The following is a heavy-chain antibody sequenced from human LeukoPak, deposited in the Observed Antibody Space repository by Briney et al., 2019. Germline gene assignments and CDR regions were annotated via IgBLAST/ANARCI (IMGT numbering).Heavy chain of an antibody. D-gene: IGHD3-10*01. V-gene: IGHV3-74*01. CDR2: INPDGSYT. CDR1: GLTFNNFW. CDR3: ARGLRGSRDY. J-gene: IGHJ4*02. Sequence: GESLRPSCAVSGLTFNNFWIDCVRQVAGKGLVWVSRINPDGSYTDYADSVKGRFTISRDNTKNTLYLQMNSVRADDTSLYFCARGLRGSRDYWGQGTLVTVSS.